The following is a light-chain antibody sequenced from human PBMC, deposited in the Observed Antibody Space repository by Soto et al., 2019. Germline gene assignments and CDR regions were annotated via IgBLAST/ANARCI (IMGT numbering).Light chain of an antibody. Sequence: QSALTQPRSVSGSPGQSVTISCTGTSSDVGRYSFVSWYQQHPGKAPKLILYDVYKRPSGVPDRFSGSKSGNTASLTISGLKAEDENDYYCCSHAGSSVVFGTGPKVTV. V-gene: IGLV2-11*01. CDR2: DVY. CDR3: CSHAGSSVV. J-gene: IGLJ1*01. CDR1: SSDVGRYSF.